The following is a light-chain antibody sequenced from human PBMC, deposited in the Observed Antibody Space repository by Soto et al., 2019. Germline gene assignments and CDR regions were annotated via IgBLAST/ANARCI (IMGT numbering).Light chain of an antibody. CDR2: EVT. CDR1: SSDVGGYDY. CDR3: NSYTTSSTYV. V-gene: IGLV2-14*01. Sequence: QSVLTQPASVSGSPGQSITISCTGTSSDVGGYDYVSWYQQHPGKAPKFMIYEVTNRPSGVSHRFSGSKSGNTASLTISGLQAEDEADYYCNSYTTSSTYVFGTGTKVNRP. J-gene: IGLJ1*01.